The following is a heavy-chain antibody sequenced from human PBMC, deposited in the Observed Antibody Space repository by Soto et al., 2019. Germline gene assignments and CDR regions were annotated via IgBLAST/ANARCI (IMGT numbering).Heavy chain of an antibody. J-gene: IGHJ6*02. CDR2: IYHSGST. Sequence: QLQLQESGSGLVXXSQXXSLTCAVSGXSISSGXYSWSWIRQPPGKGLEWIGYIYHSGSTYYNPSLKSRVTISVDRSKNQFSLKLSSVTAADXXVXXXXXXXXXXXXXGMXXWGQGTTVTVSS. V-gene: IGHV4-30-2*01. CDR1: GXSISSGXYS. CDR3: XXXXXXXXXXGMXX.